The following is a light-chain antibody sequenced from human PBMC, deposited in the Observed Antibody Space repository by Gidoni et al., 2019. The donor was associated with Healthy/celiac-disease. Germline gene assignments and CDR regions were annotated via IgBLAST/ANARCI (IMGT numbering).Light chain of an antibody. CDR1: KLGDKY. CDR2: QDS. CDR3: QAWDSSTLYV. J-gene: IGLJ1*01. Sequence: SYELTQPPSLSVSPGQTARITCSGDKLGDKYACWYQQKPGQSPVLVIYQDSKRPSGIPERFSGSNSGNTATLTISGTQAMDEADYYCQAWDSSTLYVFGTGTKVTVL. V-gene: IGLV3-1*01.